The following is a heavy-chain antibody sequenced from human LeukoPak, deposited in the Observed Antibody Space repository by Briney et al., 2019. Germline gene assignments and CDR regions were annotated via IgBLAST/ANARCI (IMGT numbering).Heavy chain of an antibody. D-gene: IGHD3-3*01. CDR3: XXXXPHVXVTIFXXVAD. CDR2: ISHSGST. V-gene: IGHV4-38-2*02. CDR1: GYSISSGYY. Sequence: PSETLSLTCTVSGYSISSGYYWGWIRQPPGKGLEWIGSISHSGSTYYNPSLKSRVTISVDTSKNQFSLKLSSVTAADTAVYSCXXXXPHVXVTIFXXVADXGQG. J-gene: IGHJ1*01.